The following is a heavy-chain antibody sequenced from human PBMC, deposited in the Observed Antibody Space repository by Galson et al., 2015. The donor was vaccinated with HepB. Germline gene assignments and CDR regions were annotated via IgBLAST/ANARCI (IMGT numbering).Heavy chain of an antibody. D-gene: IGHD1-26*01. J-gene: IGHJ4*02. Sequence: SVKVSCKASGGTFSSYAISWVRQAPGQGLEWMGWISGHKGETNYAQKIQGRVTMTKDTSTSTAYMELRSLRSDDTAVYFCTRDPNGSNDFDYWGQGTLVTVSS. CDR2: ISGHKGET. CDR3: TRDPNGSNDFDY. V-gene: IGHV1-18*01. CDR1: GGTFSSYA.